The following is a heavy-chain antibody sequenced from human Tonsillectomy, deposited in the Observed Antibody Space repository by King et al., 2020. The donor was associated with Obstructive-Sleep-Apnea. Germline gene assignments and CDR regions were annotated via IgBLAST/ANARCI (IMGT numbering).Heavy chain of an antibody. CDR1: GGTFSSYA. Sequence: QLVQSGAEVKKPGSSVKVSCKASGGTFSSYAISWVRQAPGQGLEWMGRIIPILGIANYAQKFQGRVTITADKSTSTASMELSSLRSEDTAVYYGARRCSSTSCYTGGYFDLWGRGTLVTVSS. CDR3: ARRCSSTSCYTGGYFDL. D-gene: IGHD2-2*02. J-gene: IGHJ2*01. V-gene: IGHV1-69*04. CDR2: IIPILGIA.